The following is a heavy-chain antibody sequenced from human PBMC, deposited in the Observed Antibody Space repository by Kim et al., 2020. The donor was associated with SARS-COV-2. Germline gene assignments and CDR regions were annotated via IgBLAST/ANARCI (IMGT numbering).Heavy chain of an antibody. J-gene: IGHJ2*01. CDR3: ARGGVQQCLGL. Sequence: SETLSLTCTVSGGSISTYYWNWIRQSPQKGLEWIGFISYSGSTNYNPSLKSRVAISVDSSKNQFSLNLSSVPAADTAVYYCARGGVQQCLGLWGRGILV. D-gene: IGHD6-19*01. CDR1: GGSISTYY. CDR2: ISYSGST. V-gene: IGHV4-59*13.